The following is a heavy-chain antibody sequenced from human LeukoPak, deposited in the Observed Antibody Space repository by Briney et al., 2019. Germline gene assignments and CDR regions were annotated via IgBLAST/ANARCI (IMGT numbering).Heavy chain of an antibody. CDR1: GFTFSSYW. D-gene: IGHD5-18*01. V-gene: IGHV3-7*01. CDR3: ARDKPRGLGYIYSTSGNYFDY. J-gene: IGHJ4*02. Sequence: GGSLRLSCAASGFTFSSYWMSWVRQAPGKGLEWVANIKQDGSEKYYVDSVKGRFTISRDNAKNALYLQMNSLRAEDTAVYSCARDKPRGLGYIYSTSGNYFDYWGQGTLVTVSS. CDR2: IKQDGSEK.